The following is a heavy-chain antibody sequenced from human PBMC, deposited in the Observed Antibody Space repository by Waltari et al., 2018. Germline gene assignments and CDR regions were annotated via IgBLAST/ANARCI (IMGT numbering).Heavy chain of an antibody. V-gene: IGHV3-53*01. Sequence: EVQLVESGGGLIQPGESLRLSCAASGLSVSSNYMSWVRQAPGKGLEWVSVFYNGDSTHYADSVECRFTIARDNSKNTLYLQMNSLRGDDTAVYYCAKGEEWPTVVRHWGQGTLVTVSS. CDR3: AKGEEWPTVVRH. J-gene: IGHJ4*02. D-gene: IGHD3-3*01. CDR1: GLSVSSNY. CDR2: FYNGDST.